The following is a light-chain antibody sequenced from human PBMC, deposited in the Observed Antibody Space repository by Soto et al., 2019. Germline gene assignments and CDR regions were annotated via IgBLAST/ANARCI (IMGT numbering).Light chain of an antibody. CDR3: SSYRSSSTPLI. Sequence: QSALTQPASVSGSPGQSITISCTGTSSDVGGYNYVSWYQQHPGKAPKLMIYEVSNRPLGVSNRFSGSKSGNTASLTISGLQAEDEADYYCSSYRSSSTPLIFGTGTKLTVL. CDR1: SSDVGGYNY. CDR2: EVS. V-gene: IGLV2-14*01. J-gene: IGLJ1*01.